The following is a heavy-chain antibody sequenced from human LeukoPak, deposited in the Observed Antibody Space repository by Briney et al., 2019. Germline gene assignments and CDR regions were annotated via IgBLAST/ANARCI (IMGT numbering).Heavy chain of an antibody. D-gene: IGHD5-12*01. CDR1: GGSISSSSYY. CDR2: INHSGST. V-gene: IGHV4-39*07. J-gene: IGHJ4*02. CDR3: ARGGWLRLRAFGY. Sequence: PSETLSLTCTVSGGSISSSSYYWGRIRQPPGKGLEWIGEINHSGSTNYNPSLKSRVTISVDTSKNQFSLKLSSVTAADTAVYYCARGGWLRLRAFGYWGQGILVTVSS.